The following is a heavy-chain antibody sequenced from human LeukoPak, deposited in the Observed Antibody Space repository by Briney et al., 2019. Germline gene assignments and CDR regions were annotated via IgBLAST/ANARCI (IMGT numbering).Heavy chain of an antibody. CDR2: ISSSSSYI. Sequence: GGSLRLSCAASGFTFSSYSTNWVRQAPGKGLEWVSSISSSSSYIYYADSVRGRFTISRDNAKNSLYLQMNSLRAEDTAVYYCARDSTTRGLDYWGQGTLVTVSS. J-gene: IGHJ4*02. CDR3: ARDSTTRGLDY. D-gene: IGHD1-14*01. CDR1: GFTFSSYS. V-gene: IGHV3-21*01.